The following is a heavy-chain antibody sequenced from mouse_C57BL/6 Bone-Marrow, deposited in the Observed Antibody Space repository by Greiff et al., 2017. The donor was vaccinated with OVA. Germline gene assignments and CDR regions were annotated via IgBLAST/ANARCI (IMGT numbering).Heavy chain of an antibody. CDR2: INYDGSST. V-gene: IGHV5-16*01. Sequence: EVQVVESEGGLVQPGSSMKLSCTASGFTFSDYYMAWVRQVPEKGLEWVANINYDGSSTYYLDSLKSRFIISRDNAKNILYLQLSSLKSEDKAAYYCARDRGYGSGAMDYWGQGTSVTVSS. J-gene: IGHJ4*01. D-gene: IGHD1-1*01. CDR1: GFTFSDYY. CDR3: ARDRGYGSGAMDY.